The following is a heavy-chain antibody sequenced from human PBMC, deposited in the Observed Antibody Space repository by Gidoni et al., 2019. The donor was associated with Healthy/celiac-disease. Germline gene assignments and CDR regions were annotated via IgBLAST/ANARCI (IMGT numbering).Heavy chain of an antibody. CDR1: GGTFSSYA. Sequence: CKASGGTFSSYAISWVRQAPGQGLEWMGGIIPIFGTANYAQKFQGRVTITADESTSTAYMELSSLRSEDTAVYYCARDRDGYKNFDYWGQGTLVTVSS. V-gene: IGHV1-69*01. CDR2: IIPIFGTA. D-gene: IGHD5-12*01. CDR3: ARDRDGYKNFDY. J-gene: IGHJ4*02.